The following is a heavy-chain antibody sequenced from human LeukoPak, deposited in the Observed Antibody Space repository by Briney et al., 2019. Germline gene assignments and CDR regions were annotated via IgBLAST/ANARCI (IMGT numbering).Heavy chain of an antibody. J-gene: IGHJ3*02. V-gene: IGHV4-30-2*01. Sequence: PSETLSLTCAVSGGSISSGGYSWSWIRQPPGKGLEWIGYIYHSGSTYYNPSPKSRVTISVDRSKNQFSLKLSSVTAADTAVYYCARGGGYGGNLGLGAFDIWGQGTMVTVSS. CDR2: IYHSGST. D-gene: IGHD4-23*01. CDR3: ARGGGYGGNLGLGAFDI. CDR1: GGSISSGGYS.